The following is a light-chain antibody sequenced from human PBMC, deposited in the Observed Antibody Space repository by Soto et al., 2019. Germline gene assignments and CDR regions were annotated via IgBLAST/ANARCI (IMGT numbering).Light chain of an antibody. CDR3: QQYGASGFT. CDR1: QSVSSAY. J-gene: IGKJ3*01. V-gene: IGKV3-20*01. CDR2: GAS. Sequence: EIVLTQSPGTLSLSPGERATLSCRASQSVSSAYLGWYQQKTGQAPRLLIYGASTRATGIPDRFSGSGSGPDFTLTISRLEPEDFAVYYCQQYGASGFTFGPGTKVDIK.